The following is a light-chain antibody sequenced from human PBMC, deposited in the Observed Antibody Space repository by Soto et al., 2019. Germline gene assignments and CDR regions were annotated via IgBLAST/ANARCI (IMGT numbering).Light chain of an antibody. CDR2: GNS. CDR3: QSYDSSLSGSV. V-gene: IGLV1-40*01. J-gene: IGLJ3*02. CDR1: SSNIGAGYD. Sequence: QSVLTQPPSVSGAPGQRVTISCTGSSSNIGAGYDVHWYQQLPGTAPKLLIYGNSNRPSGVPDRFSGSKSGTSASLAITGLQDEDEADDYCQSYDSSLSGSVFGGGTKRTVL.